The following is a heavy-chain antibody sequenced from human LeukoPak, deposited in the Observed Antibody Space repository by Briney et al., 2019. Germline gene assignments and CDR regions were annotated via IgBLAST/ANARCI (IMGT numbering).Heavy chain of an antibody. J-gene: IGHJ5*02. V-gene: IGHV4-61*02. D-gene: IGHD3-9*01. CDR3: ARQERYFDWFHSS. CDR2: IYASGST. Sequence: SQTLSLTCTVSGGSISSGSYYWSWIRQPAGKGLEWIGRIYASGSTNYNPSLKSRVTISVDTSKNQFSLKLSSVTAADTAVYYCARQERYFDWFHSSWGQGTLVTVSS. CDR1: GGSISSGSYY.